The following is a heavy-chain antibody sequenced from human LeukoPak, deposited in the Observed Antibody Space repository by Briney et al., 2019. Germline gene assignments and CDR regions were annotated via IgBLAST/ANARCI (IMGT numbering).Heavy chain of an antibody. CDR1: GFSFSTYG. D-gene: IGHD1-7*01. CDR3: ARVKDRYNWNYRAFDY. Sequence: PGGSLRLSCAASGFSFSTYGMHWVRQAPGKGLEWVGVIWYDGSNKYYADSVKGRFTISRDNSKNTLYLQMNSLRAEDTAVYYCARVKDRYNWNYRAFDYWGQGTLVSVSS. J-gene: IGHJ4*02. CDR2: IWYDGSNK. V-gene: IGHV3-33*01.